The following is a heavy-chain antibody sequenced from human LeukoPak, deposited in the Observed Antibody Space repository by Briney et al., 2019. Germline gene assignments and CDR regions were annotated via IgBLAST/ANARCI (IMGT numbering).Heavy chain of an antibody. CDR2: IYYSGST. CDR1: GGSISSSSYY. D-gene: IGHD3-10*01. Sequence: SETLSLTCTVSGGSISSSSYYWGWIRQPPGKGLEWIGSIYYSGSTYYNPSLKSRVTISVDTSKNQFSLKLSSVTAADTAVYYCARGLIRGYMVRGVIIDYWGQGTLVTVSS. J-gene: IGHJ4*02. V-gene: IGHV4-39*07. CDR3: ARGLIRGYMVRGVIIDY.